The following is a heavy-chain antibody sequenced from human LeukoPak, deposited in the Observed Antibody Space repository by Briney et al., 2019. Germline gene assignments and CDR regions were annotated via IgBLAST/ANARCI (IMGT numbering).Heavy chain of an antibody. D-gene: IGHD2-15*01. CDR2: IYPGDSDT. Sequence: AGESLKISCKGSGYSFTSYWIGWVRQMPGKGLEWMGIIYPGDSDTRYSPSFQGQVTISADKSISTAYLQWSSLKASDTAMYYCATTTFYCSGGSCYSPDYWGQGTLVTVSS. CDR1: GYSFTSYW. J-gene: IGHJ4*02. V-gene: IGHV5-51*01. CDR3: ATTTFYCSGGSCYSPDY.